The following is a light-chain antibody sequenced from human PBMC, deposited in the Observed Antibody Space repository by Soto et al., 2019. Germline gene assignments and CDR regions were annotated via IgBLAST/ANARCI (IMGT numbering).Light chain of an antibody. Sequence: QPVLTQSPSASASLGASVKLTCTLSSGHSNYAIAWHQQQPEKGPRYLMKVNSGGSHIKGDGIPDRFSGSSSGAERYLFISSLQSEEEAYYYCQTWGTGSAIVVFGGGTQLTVL. CDR1: SGHSNYA. J-gene: IGLJ7*01. CDR3: QTWGTGSAIVV. CDR2: VNSGGSH. V-gene: IGLV4-69*01.